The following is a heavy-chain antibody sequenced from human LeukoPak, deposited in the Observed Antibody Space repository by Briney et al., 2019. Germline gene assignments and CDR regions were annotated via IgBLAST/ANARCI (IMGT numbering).Heavy chain of an antibody. V-gene: IGHV1-69*13. CDR3: ARASGDIVVVPAAIWFDP. CDR1: GGTFSSYA. Sequence: SVKVSCKASGGTFSSYAISWVRQAPGQGLEWMGGIIPIFGTANYAQKFQGRVTITADESTSTAYMELSSLRSEDTAVYYCARASGDIVVVPAAIWFDPWGQGTLVSVSS. J-gene: IGHJ5*02. D-gene: IGHD2-2*01. CDR2: IIPIFGTA.